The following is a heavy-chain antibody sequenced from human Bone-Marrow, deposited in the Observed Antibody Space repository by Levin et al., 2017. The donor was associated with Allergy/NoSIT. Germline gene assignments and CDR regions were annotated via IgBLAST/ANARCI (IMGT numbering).Heavy chain of an antibody. D-gene: IGHD2/OR15-2a*01. J-gene: IGHJ4*02. CDR3: AKWVNSEAADY. Sequence: QAGGSLRLSCAASGFTFSNYGMHWVRQAPGKGLEWVAVISYDGSKKYYTDSVKGRFTISRDNSKNTVYLQMSSLRGEDTAVYYCAKWVNSEAADYWGQGTLVTVSS. CDR2: ISYDGSKK. CDR1: GFTFSNYG. V-gene: IGHV3-30*18.